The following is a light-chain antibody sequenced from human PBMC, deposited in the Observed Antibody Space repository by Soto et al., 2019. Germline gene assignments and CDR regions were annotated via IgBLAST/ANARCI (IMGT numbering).Light chain of an antibody. CDR3: QQYGRSPWT. V-gene: IGKV3-20*01. J-gene: IGKJ1*01. CDR2: AAS. CDR1: QSITSSY. Sequence: EIVLTQSPGTLSLSPGERATLSCRASQSITSSYLAWYQQKPGQAPRLLIYAASSRATGIPDRFSGSGSGTDFTLTINRLGPEDFAVYYCQQYGRSPWTFGQGTKVEIK.